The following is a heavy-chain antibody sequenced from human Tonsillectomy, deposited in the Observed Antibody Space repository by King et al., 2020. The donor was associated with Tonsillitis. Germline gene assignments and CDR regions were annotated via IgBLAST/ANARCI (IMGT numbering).Heavy chain of an antibody. CDR3: AKALDNIVVVSAATLYY. J-gene: IGHJ4*02. D-gene: IGHD2-2*01. V-gene: IGHV1-2*02. Sequence: QLVQSGAEVKKPGASVKVSCKASGYFFTDYFMHWVRQAPGQGLEWMGWINPNSGGTTYAQKFQGRVTMTRDTSIITAYMELSSLKSDDTAVYYCAKALDNIVVVSAATLYYWGQGTLVTVSS. CDR1: GYFFTDYF. CDR2: INPNSGGT.